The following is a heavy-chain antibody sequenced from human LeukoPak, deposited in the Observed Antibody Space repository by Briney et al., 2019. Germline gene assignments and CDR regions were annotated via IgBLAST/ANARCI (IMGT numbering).Heavy chain of an antibody. D-gene: IGHD6-13*01. V-gene: IGHV4-59*01. J-gene: IGHJ5*02. CDR1: GDSINSYY. CDR3: ARALRQQLVTGWFDP. CDR2: IYYSGST. Sequence: SETLSLTCTVPGDSINSYYWTWIRQPPGKGPEWIGYIYYSGSTNYNPSLKSRVTISVDTSKNQFSLRLTSVTAADTAVYYCARALRQQLVTGWFDPWGQGTLVTVSS.